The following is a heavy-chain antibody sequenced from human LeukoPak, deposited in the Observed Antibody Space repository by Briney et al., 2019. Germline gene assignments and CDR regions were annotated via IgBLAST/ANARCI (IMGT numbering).Heavy chain of an antibody. V-gene: IGHV3-7*01. D-gene: IGHD3-16*02. CDR2: IKQDGSEK. Sequence: GGSLRLSCAASGFTFSSYWMSWVRQAPGKGLEWVANIKQDGSEKYYVDSVKGRFTISRDNAKNSLYLQMNSLRAEDKAVYYCARRYDYVWGSYRYIDYWGQGTLVTVSS. CDR1: GFTFSSYW. CDR3: ARRYDYVWGSYRYIDY. J-gene: IGHJ4*02.